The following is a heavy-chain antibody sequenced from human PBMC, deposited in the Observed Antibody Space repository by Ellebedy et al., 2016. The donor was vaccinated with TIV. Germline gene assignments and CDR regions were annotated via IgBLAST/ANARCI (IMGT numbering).Heavy chain of an antibody. CDR1: GGSISSGGYS. J-gene: IGHJ4*02. V-gene: IGHV4-30-2*01. Sequence: SETLSLXXAVSGGSISSGGYSWSWIRQPPGKGLEWIGYIYHSGSTYYNPSLKSRVTISVDRSKNQFSLKLSSVTAADTAVYYCARGGGGGYDYSGFDYWGQGTLVTVSS. D-gene: IGHD5-12*01. CDR3: ARGGGGGYDYSGFDY. CDR2: IYHSGST.